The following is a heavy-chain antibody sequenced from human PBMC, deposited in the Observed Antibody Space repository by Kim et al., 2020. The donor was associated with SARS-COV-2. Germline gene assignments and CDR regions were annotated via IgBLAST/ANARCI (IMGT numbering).Heavy chain of an antibody. CDR1: GYTFTSYY. CDR2: INPSSGST. D-gene: IGHD5-18*01. V-gene: IGHV1-46*01. CDR3: AREVQLWLRSTKNYYYGMDY. J-gene: IGHJ6*02. Sequence: ASVKVSCKASGYTFTSYYMHWVRQAPGQGLEWMGIINPSSGSTSYAQKFQGRVTMTRDTSTSTVYMELSSRRSEDTAVYYCAREVQLWLRSTKNYYYGMDYWGQGTTVTVSS.